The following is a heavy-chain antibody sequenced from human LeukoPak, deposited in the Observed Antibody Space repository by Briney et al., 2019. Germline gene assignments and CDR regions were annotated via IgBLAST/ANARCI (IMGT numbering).Heavy chain of an antibody. D-gene: IGHD1-26*01. CDR1: GDAFISNS. CDR3: ATSGGVGASFDY. Sequence: ASVKVPCKASGDAFISNSFVWVRQAPGQGLEWMGIINPSGGSTSYAQKFQGRVTMTRDTSTSTVYMELSSLRSEDTAVYYCATSGGVGASFDYWGQGTLVTVSS. CDR2: INPSGGST. J-gene: IGHJ4*02. V-gene: IGHV1-46*01.